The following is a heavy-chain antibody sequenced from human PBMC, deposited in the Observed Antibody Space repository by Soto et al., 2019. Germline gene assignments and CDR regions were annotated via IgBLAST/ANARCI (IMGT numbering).Heavy chain of an antibody. Sequence: PGGSLRLSCAASGFTFSSYAMSWVRKAPGKGLEWVSAISGSGGSTYYADSVKGRFTISRDNSKNTLYLQMNSLRAEDTAVYYCAKGGDEYSSSSAGMDVWGQGTTVTVSS. CDR3: AKGGDEYSSSSAGMDV. V-gene: IGHV3-23*01. CDR1: GFTFSSYA. D-gene: IGHD6-6*01. CDR2: ISGSGGST. J-gene: IGHJ6*02.